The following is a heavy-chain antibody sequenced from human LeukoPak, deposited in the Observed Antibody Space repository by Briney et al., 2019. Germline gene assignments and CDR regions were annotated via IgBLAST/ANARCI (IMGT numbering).Heavy chain of an antibody. CDR1: GGSISSYY. D-gene: IGHD2-8*01. V-gene: IGHV4-59*01. J-gene: IGHJ4*02. CDR3: ARAGDIVLMVYAEYYFDY. CDR2: IYYSGST. Sequence: SETLSLTCTVSGGSISSYYWSWIRQPPGKGLEWIGYIYYSGSTNYNPSLKRRVTISVDTSKNQFSLKLSSVTAADTAVYYCARAGDIVLMVYAEYYFDYWGQGTLVTVSS.